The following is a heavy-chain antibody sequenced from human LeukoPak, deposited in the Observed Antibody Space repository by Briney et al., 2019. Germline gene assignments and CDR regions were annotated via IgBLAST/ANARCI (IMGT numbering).Heavy chain of an antibody. J-gene: IGHJ6*02. CDR3: ARGGYCSSTSCYRLFGSSWYELDYYYYYGMDV. CDR1: GGSFSGYY. Sequence: PSETLSLTCAVYGGSFSGYYWSWIRQPPGKGLEWIGEINHSGSTNYNPSLKSRVTISVDTSKNQFSLKLSSVTAADTAVYYCARGGYCSSTSCYRLFGSSWYELDYYYYYGMDVWGQGTTVTVSS. D-gene: IGHD2-2*01. V-gene: IGHV4-34*01. CDR2: INHSGST.